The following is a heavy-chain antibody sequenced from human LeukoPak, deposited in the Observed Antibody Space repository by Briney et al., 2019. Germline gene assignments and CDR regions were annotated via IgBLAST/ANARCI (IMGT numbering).Heavy chain of an antibody. J-gene: IGHJ4*02. V-gene: IGHV4-39*07. D-gene: IGHD6-19*01. CDR3: ARIAVAGRIFFDY. Sequence: SETLSLTCTVSGGSISSSSYYWGWIRQPPGKGLEWIGSIYYSGSTYYNPSLKSRVTISVDTSKSQFSLKLSSVTAADTAVYYCARIAVAGRIFFDYWGQGTLVTVSS. CDR1: GGSISSSSYY. CDR2: IYYSGST.